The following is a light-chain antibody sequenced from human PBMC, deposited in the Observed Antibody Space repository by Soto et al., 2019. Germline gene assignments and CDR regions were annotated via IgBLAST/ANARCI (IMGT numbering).Light chain of an antibody. V-gene: IGKV3-11*01. CDR2: DAS. CDR3: QQRRDWPGT. CDR1: QSVSSY. Sequence: EIVLTQSPATLSLSPGERVTLSCRASQSVSSYLAWYQQKPGQAPRLLIYDASNRATGVPARFGGSGSGTDFTLTISSLEPEDFALYFCQQRRDWPGTFGQGTKLDIK. J-gene: IGKJ2*01.